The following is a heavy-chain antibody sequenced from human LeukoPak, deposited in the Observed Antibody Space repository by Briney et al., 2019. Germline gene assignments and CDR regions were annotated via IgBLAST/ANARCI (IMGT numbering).Heavy chain of an antibody. CDR2: IYHSGTT. CDR1: GASISNTDW. Sequence: SETLSLTCAVSGASISNTDWWSWVRQPPGKGLEWIGEIYHSGTTNYNPSLKSRVTISVDTSKNQFSLKLSSVTAADTAVYYCARTTEGGYSYGYFYYYYMDVWGKGTTVTVSS. V-gene: IGHV4-4*02. J-gene: IGHJ6*03. CDR3: ARTTEGGYSYGYFYYYYMDV. D-gene: IGHD5-18*01.